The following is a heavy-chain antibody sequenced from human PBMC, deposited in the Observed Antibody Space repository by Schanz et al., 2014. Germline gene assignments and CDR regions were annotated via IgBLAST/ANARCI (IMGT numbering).Heavy chain of an antibody. Sequence: QVQLLQSGAEVKKPGASMKVSCKASGYTFTTYYMLWVRQAPGQGLEWMGIINPSGGSTRYGQKFQGRITETTDTSTSTVYLELSSLRSDDTAAYYCGRGFSRSYIAFWGQGTLIAVSS. CDR1: GYTFTTYY. V-gene: IGHV1-46*03. J-gene: IGHJ4*02. CDR3: GRGFSRSYIAF. D-gene: IGHD6-6*01. CDR2: INPSGGST.